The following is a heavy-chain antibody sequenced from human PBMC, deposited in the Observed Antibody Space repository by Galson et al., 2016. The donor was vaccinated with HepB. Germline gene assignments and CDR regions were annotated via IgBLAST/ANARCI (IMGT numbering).Heavy chain of an antibody. V-gene: IGHV3-74*01. CDR3: ARETSSGWYDNGMDV. J-gene: IGHJ6*02. D-gene: IGHD6-19*01. CDR1: GFTFSSYW. CDR2: IKSDGSYT. Sequence: SLRLSCAASGFTFSSYWMRWVRQAPGKGLVWVSRIKSDGSYTRYADSVKGRFTISRDNAKNTLYLQMNSLRAEDTAVYYCARETSSGWYDNGMDVWGQGTTVTVSS.